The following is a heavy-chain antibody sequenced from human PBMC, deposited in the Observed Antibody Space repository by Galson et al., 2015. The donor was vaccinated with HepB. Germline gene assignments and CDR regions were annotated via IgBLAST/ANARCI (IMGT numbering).Heavy chain of an antibody. J-gene: IGHJ4*02. CDR2: ISYDGSNK. D-gene: IGHD4-11*01. CDR1: GFTFSSYA. Sequence: SLRLSCAASGFTFSSYAMHWVRQAPGKGLEWVAVISYDGSNKYYADSVKGRFTISRDNPKNTLYLQMNSLRAEDTAVYYCARGYSNYGYFDYWGQGTLVTVSS. CDR3: ARGYSNYGYFDY. V-gene: IGHV3-30-3*01.